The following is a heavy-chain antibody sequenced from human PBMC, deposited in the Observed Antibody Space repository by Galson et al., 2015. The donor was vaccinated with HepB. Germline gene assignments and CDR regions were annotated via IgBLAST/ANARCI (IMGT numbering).Heavy chain of an antibody. V-gene: IGHV3-30*04. D-gene: IGHD3-22*01. CDR1: GFTFSSYA. CDR2: ISYDGSNK. J-gene: IGHJ4*02. Sequence: SLRLSCAASGFTFSSYAMHWVRQAPGKGLEWVAVISYDGSNKYYADSVKGRFTISRDNSKNTLYLQMNSLRAEDTAVYYCARDHYYYDSSGYQDWGQGTLVAVSS. CDR3: ARDHYYYDSSGYQD.